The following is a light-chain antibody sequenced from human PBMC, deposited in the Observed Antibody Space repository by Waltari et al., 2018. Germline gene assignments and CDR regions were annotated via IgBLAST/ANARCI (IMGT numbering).Light chain of an antibody. V-gene: IGKV1-5*03. Sequence: DIQLTQSPSTLSASVGDRVIIPCRASQNISTWLAWYQQKPGKAPKLLIYRASTLESGFPSRFSGSGSGTEFTLTITSLQPDDFATYYCQQYYLFWTFGQGTKV. J-gene: IGKJ1*01. CDR3: QQYYLFWT. CDR2: RAS. CDR1: QNISTW.